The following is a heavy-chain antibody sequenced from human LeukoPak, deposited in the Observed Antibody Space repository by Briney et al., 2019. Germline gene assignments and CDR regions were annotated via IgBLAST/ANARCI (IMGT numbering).Heavy chain of an antibody. J-gene: IGHJ4*02. CDR3: ARLAGSSGCFDY. CDR1: GYTFTGYY. Sequence: GASLKLSCAASGYTFTGYYMNWVRQAPGQGLEWMGWINTNSGGTNYAQTFQGRVTMTRDTSISTAYMEVSRLRSDGTAVYYCARLAGSSGCFDYWGQGTLVTVSS. CDR2: INTNSGGT. D-gene: IGHD6-19*01. V-gene: IGHV1-2*02.